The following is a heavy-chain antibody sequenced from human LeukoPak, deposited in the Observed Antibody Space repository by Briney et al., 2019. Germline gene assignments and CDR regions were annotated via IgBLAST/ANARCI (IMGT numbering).Heavy chain of an antibody. CDR1: GGSFSGYY. CDR3: AASSGVTLGRF. V-gene: IGHV4-31*11. D-gene: IGHD3-16*01. Sequence: PSETLSLTCAVYGGSFSGYYYNWLRQHPGKGLEWIGYIYYTGITSYNPSLKSRVTMSVDTSMNQLSLKLTSLTAADTAVYYCAASSGVTLGRFWGQGTLVTVSS. CDR2: IYYTGIT. J-gene: IGHJ4*02.